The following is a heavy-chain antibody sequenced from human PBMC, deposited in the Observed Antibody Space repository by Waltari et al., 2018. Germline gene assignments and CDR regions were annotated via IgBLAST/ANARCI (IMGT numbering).Heavy chain of an antibody. J-gene: IGHJ4*02. Sequence: EVQLVESGGGLVQPGGSLRLSCAASGFTFSSYEMHWVRQAPGKGLEWVSYISSSGRTIYYADSVKGRFTISRDNAKNSLYLQMNSLRAEDTAVYYCARDSYYGSGSYYLDYWGQGTLVTVSS. CDR1: GFTFSSYE. V-gene: IGHV3-48*03. CDR2: ISSSGRTI. CDR3: ARDSYYGSGSYYLDY. D-gene: IGHD3-10*01.